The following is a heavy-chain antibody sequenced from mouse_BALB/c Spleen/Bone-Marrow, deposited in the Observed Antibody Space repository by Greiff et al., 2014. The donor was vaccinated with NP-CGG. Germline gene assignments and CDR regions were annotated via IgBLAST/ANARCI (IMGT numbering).Heavy chain of an antibody. D-gene: IGHD2-1*01. Sequence: LQQSGSELVRPGASVKLSCKASGHTFTSYLIHWVKQRPGQGLEWIGNIYPGSGSTNYDEKFKSKATLTVDTSSSTAYMQLSSLTSEDSAVYYCTRTYGNYPAWFAYWGQGTLVTVSA. CDR2: IYPGSGST. J-gene: IGHJ3*01. V-gene: IGHV1S22*01. CDR1: GHTFTSYL. CDR3: TRTYGNYPAWFAY.